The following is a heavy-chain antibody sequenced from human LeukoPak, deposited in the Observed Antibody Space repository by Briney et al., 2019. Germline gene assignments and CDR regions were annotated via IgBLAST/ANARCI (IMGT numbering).Heavy chain of an antibody. CDR2: INPHNGDT. CDR1: GYTFIGYY. D-gene: IGHD2-15*01. CDR3: ATVRDIVVGGGPYYFDY. J-gene: IGHJ4*02. Sequence: GVSVKVSCKASGYTFIGYYLHWVRQAPGQGLGWMGWINPHNGDTNYAQKFQGRVTMTRDTSITTAYMDLSRLKSDDTAVYYCATVRDIVVGGGPYYFDYWGQGTLVTVSS. V-gene: IGHV1-2*02.